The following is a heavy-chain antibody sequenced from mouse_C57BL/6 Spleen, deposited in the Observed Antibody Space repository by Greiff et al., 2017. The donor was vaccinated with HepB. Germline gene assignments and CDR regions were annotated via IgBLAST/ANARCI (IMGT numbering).Heavy chain of an antibody. CDR2: ISSGGSYT. V-gene: IGHV5-6*01. Sequence: EVKLMESGGDLVKPGGSLKLSCAASGFTFSSYGMSWVRQTPDKRLEWVATISSGGSYTYYPDSVKGRFTISRDNAKNTLYLQMSSLKSEDTAMYYCARLSDWDGREYYFDYWGQGTTLTVSS. CDR3: ARLSDWDGREYYFDY. J-gene: IGHJ2*01. CDR1: GFTFSSYG. D-gene: IGHD4-1*01.